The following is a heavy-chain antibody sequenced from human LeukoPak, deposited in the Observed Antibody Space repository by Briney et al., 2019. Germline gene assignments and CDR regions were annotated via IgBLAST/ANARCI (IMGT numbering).Heavy chain of an antibody. CDR1: GFTFSSYG. J-gene: IGHJ4*02. Sequence: GGSLRLSCAASGFTFSSYGMHWVRQAPGKGLEWVAVISYDGSNKYYADSVKGRFTISRDNSKNTLYLQVNSLRAEDTAVYYCAKDLRGCSSTSCYPGYWGQGTLVTVSS. V-gene: IGHV3-30*18. D-gene: IGHD2-2*01. CDR3: AKDLRGCSSTSCYPGY. CDR2: ISYDGSNK.